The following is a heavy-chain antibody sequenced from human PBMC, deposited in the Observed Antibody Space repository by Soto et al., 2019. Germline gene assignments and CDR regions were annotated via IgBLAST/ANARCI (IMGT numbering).Heavy chain of an antibody. Sequence: PGRSMRLSCVASGFIFSDYYMTWIRRAPGKGLEWVSYISTSESDIYYAASVKGRFTISMDNAKKSLYLQMNSLRAEDTAIYYCARSSGYSYGYPSFYLDYWCQGTLVTVS. J-gene: IGHJ4*02. CDR1: GFIFSDYY. V-gene: IGHV3-11*01. CDR2: ISTSESDI. CDR3: ARSSGYSYGYPSFYLDY. D-gene: IGHD5-18*01.